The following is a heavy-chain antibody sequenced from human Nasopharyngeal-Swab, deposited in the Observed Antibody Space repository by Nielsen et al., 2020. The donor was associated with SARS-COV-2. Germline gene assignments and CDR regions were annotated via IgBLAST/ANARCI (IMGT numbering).Heavy chain of an antibody. D-gene: IGHD1-7*01. CDR3: ARDIITGTIVGAFDI. Sequence: VGQAAGKGLEWVSYISSSSSTIYYADSVKGRFTISRDNAKNSLYLQMNSLRAEDTAVYYCARDIITGTIVGAFDIWGQGTMVTVSS. CDR2: ISSSSSTI. V-gene: IGHV3-48*01. J-gene: IGHJ3*02.